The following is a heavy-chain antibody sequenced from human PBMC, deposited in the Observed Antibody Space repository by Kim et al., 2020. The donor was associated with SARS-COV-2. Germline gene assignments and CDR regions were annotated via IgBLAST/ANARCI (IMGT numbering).Heavy chain of an antibody. CDR3: ARHSSAFDF. CDR1: GYSFTNYW. J-gene: IGHJ3*01. V-gene: IGHV5-51*01. Sequence: GESLKISCHGSGYSFTNYWIGWVRQMPGKGLEWMGIIYPSDSDTRYSPSFQGQVTISVDKPIATAYLQWRSLKASDTAMYYCARHSSAFDFWGQGTMVTVSS. CDR2: IYPSDSDT.